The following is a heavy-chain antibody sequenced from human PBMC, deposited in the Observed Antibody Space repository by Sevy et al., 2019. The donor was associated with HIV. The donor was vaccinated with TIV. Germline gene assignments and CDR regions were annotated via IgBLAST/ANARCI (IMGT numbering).Heavy chain of an antibody. Sequence: GGSLRLSCAASGFTFTNYVMNWVRQAPGKGLEWVSYISPSGSPIYYADSVEGRFTISRDNAKNSLYLQMNSLRADDTGLYYCARDLVASTLTMDVWGQGTTVTVSS. CDR2: ISPSGSPI. J-gene: IGHJ6*02. CDR3: ARDLVASTLTMDV. V-gene: IGHV3-48*03. D-gene: IGHD2-15*01. CDR1: GFTFTNYV.